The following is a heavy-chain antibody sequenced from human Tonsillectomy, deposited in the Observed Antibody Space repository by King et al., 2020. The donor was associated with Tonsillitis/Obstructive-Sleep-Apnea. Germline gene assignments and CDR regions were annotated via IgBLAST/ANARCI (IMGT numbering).Heavy chain of an antibody. J-gene: IGHJ5*02. Sequence: VQLQESGPGLVKPSETLSLTCTDSGGSISSYYWSWIRQPPGKGLEWIGYIYYSGSTNYNPSLKSRVTISVDTSKNQFSLKLSSVTAADTALYYCARAGYSTSWYGPFDPWGQGTLVTVSS. CDR3: ARAGYSTSWYGPFDP. CDR2: IYYSGST. V-gene: IGHV4-59*01. D-gene: IGHD6-13*01. CDR1: GGSISSYY.